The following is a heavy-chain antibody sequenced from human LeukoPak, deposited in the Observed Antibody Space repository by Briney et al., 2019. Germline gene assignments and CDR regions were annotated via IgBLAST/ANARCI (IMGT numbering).Heavy chain of an antibody. V-gene: IGHV1-8*03. Sequence: GASVKVSCKASGYTLTNYDINWVRQATGQGLEWMGWMSPNSGNTGYAQKFQGRVTITRNTSISTAYMELSSLRSEDTAVYYCLGGESFDYWGQGTLVTVSS. J-gene: IGHJ4*02. D-gene: IGHD3-16*01. CDR1: GYTLTNYD. CDR3: LGGESFDY. CDR2: MSPNSGNT.